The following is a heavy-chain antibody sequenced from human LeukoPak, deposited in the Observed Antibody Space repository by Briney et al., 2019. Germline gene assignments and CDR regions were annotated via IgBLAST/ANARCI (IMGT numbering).Heavy chain of an antibody. CDR2: ISYDGSNK. J-gene: IGHJ4*02. V-gene: IGHV3-30*18. Sequence: PGGPLRFSFEAPGFTFSTYGMPGVRQAPGKGLEGWPVISYDGSNKYYADSVKGRFTISRDNSKNTLYLQMNSLRAEDTAVYYCAKDITMVAWWGSGDDYWGQGTLVTVSS. D-gene: IGHD6-19*01. CDR1: GFTFSTYG. CDR3: AKDITMVAWWGSGDDY.